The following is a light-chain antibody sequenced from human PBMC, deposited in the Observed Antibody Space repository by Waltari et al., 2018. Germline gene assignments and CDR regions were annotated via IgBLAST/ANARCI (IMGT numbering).Light chain of an antibody. V-gene: IGKV3-15*01. CDR3: QQYNNWWT. CDR1: QSVGSN. CDR2: GAS. Sequence: EIVMTQSPSTPSVSPGERATLSCRASQSVGSNLAWYQQKPGQAPRLLIYGASPRATGIPARFSGSGSGTEFTLTISSLQFEDFAVYYCQQYNNWWTFGQGTKVEIK. J-gene: IGKJ1*01.